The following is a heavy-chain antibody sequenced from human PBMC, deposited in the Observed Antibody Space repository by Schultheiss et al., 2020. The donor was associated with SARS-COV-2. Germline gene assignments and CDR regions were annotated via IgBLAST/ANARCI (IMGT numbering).Heavy chain of an antibody. CDR1: GYTFTGYY. J-gene: IGHJ4*02. V-gene: IGHV1-2*02. CDR3: ASAGDYGDYVWISY. D-gene: IGHD4-17*01. CDR2: INPNSGGT. Sequence: ASVKVSCKASGYTFTGYYMHWVRQAPGQGLEWMGWINPNSGGTNYAQKFQGRVTMTRDTSISTAYMELSSLRSEDTAVYYCASAGDYGDYVWISYWGQGTLVTVSS.